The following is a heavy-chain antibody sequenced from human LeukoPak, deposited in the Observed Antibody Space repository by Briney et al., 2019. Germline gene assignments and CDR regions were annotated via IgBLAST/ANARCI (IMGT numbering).Heavy chain of an antibody. CDR3: ARRGPRLLWFGELLGAYYMDV. V-gene: IGHV4-34*01. J-gene: IGHJ6*03. D-gene: IGHD3-10*01. CDR1: GGSFSGYY. CDR2: INHSGST. Sequence: SETLSLTCAVYGGSFSGYYWSWIRQPPGKGLEWIGEINHSGSTNYNPSLKSRVTISVDTSKNQFSLKLSSVTAADTAVYYCARRGPRLLWFGELLGAYYMDVWGKGTTVTISS.